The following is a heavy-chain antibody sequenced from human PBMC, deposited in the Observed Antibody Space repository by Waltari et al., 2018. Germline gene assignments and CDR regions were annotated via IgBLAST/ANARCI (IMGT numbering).Heavy chain of an antibody. J-gene: IGHJ3*02. CDR3: ARMITFGGVIVIGGVGAFDI. CDR2: IYTSGST. Sequence: VQLVESGGGLVQPGGSLRLSCAASGFTFSSYSMNWVRQAPGKGLEWIGYIYTSGSTNYNPSLKSRVTISVDTSKNQFSLKLSSVTAADTAVYYCARMITFGGVIVIGGVGAFDIWGQGTMVTVSS. CDR1: GFTFSSYS. V-gene: IGHV4-4*09. D-gene: IGHD3-16*02.